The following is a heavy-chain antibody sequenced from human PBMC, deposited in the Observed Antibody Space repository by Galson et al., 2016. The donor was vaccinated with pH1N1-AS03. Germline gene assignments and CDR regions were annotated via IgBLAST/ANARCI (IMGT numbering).Heavy chain of an antibody. Sequence: ETLSLTCTVSGGSINSHYWSWIRQPPGKGLEWIGSIYPGVNADYNPSLKSRVPISVDTSKNQFSLKLSSVTAADTAVYYCARSPRVISVAGTFPSRFDPWGQGTLVTVSS. CDR1: GGSINSHY. J-gene: IGHJ5*02. V-gene: IGHV4-4*08. D-gene: IGHD6-19*01. CDR3: ARSPRVISVAGTFPSRFDP. CDR2: IYPGVNA.